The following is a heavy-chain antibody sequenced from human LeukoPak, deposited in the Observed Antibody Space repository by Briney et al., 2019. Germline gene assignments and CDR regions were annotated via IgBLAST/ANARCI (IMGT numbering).Heavy chain of an antibody. CDR3: ARAGSYKDFYYFDY. CDR1: GYTFTGYY. J-gene: IGHJ4*02. CDR2: INPNSGGT. D-gene: IGHD1-26*01. V-gene: IGHV1-2*02. Sequence: ASVKVSCKASGYTFTGYYMHWVRQAPGQGLEWMGWINPNSGGTNYAQKFQGRVTVTRDTSISTAYMELSRLRSDDTAVYYCARAGSYKDFYYFDYWGQGTLVTVSS.